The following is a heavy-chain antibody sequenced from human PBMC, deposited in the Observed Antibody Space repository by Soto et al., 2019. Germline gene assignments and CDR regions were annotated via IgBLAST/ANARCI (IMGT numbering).Heavy chain of an antibody. Sequence: SETLSLTCSVFGGSLNSDYWSWIRQAPGKGLEWIGYVYRGSANYSPSHKSRGAIYRDTINNQLSLSLISVAAADLAFYFSAIHWSTTAAVIHTFDYWGQGTLVTVSS. CDR1: GGSLNSDY. CDR2: VYRGSA. J-gene: IGHJ4*02. V-gene: IGHV4-59*08. D-gene: IGHD2-2*01. CDR3: AIHWSTTAAVIHTFDY.